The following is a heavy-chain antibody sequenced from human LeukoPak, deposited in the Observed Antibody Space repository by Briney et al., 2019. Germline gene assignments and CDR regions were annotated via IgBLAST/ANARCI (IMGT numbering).Heavy chain of an antibody. CDR2: ISYDGSNK. CDR1: GFTFSSYG. D-gene: IGHD3-22*01. Sequence: GGSLRLSCAASGFTFSSYGMYWVRQAPGKGLEWVAVISYDGSNKYYADSVKGRFTISRDNSKNTLYLQMNSLRAEDTAVYYCAKDWGHSSGYPDAFDIWGQGTMVTVSS. J-gene: IGHJ3*02. CDR3: AKDWGHSSGYPDAFDI. V-gene: IGHV3-30*18.